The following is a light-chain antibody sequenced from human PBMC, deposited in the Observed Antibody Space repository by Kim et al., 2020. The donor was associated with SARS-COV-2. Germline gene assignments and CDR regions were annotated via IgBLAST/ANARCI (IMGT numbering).Light chain of an antibody. CDR1: SLRSYY. CDR2: GKN. Sequence: ALGQTVRITCQRDSLRSYYASWYQQKPGQAHVLVIYGKNNRPSGIPDRFSGSSSGNTASLTITGAQAEDEADYYCNSRDSSGNHWVFGGGTQLTVL. V-gene: IGLV3-19*01. CDR3: NSRDSSGNHWV. J-gene: IGLJ3*02.